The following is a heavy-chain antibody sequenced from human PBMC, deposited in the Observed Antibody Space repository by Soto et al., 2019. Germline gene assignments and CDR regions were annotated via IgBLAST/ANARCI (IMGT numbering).Heavy chain of an antibody. CDR2: IYYSGST. CDR1: GGSITSSSYY. CDR3: ARLLVPATLFDP. D-gene: IGHD2-2*01. V-gene: IGHV4-39*01. J-gene: IGHJ5*02. Sequence: QLQLQESGPGLVKPSETLSLTCTVSGGSITSSSYYWGWIRQPPGKGLEWIGSIYYSGSTYYNSSLKSRVTISVDTSKNQFSLKLSSVTAADTALYYCARLLVPATLFDPWGQGTLVTVSS.